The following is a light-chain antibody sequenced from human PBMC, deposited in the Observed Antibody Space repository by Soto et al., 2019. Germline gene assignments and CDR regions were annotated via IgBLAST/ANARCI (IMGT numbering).Light chain of an antibody. CDR3: AAWDDSLQSWV. CDR1: NSNIGRHT. J-gene: IGLJ3*02. V-gene: IGLV1-44*01. Sequence: QSVLTQPPSASGTPGQRVTISCSGSNSNIGRHTVNWYQQLPGTAPKLLIYTDNQRPSGVPDRFSDSKSGTSASLAISGLQSEDEADYYCAAWDDSLQSWVFGGGTKLTVL. CDR2: TDN.